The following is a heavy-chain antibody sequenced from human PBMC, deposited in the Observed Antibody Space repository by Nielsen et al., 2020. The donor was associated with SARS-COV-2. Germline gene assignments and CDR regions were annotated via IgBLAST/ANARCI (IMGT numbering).Heavy chain of an antibody. CDR2: IYSGGSTT. V-gene: IGHV3-23*03. J-gene: IGHJ6*02. D-gene: IGHD3-10*01. CDR3: ARDQVSYYYGSGSFFTYGMDV. Sequence: VRQAPGKGLEWVSVIYSGGSTTYYADSVKGRFTISRDNAKSSLYLQMNSLRAEDTAIYYCARDQVSYYYGSGSFFTYGMDVWGQGTTVTVSS.